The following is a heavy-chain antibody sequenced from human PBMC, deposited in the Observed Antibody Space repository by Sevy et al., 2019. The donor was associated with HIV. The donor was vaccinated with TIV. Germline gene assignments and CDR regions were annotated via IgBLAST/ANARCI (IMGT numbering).Heavy chain of an antibody. Sequence: ASVKVSCKASGYTFTSYGISWVRQAPGQGLEWMGWISAYNGNTNYAQKLQGRVTMTTDTSTSTAYMELRSLRSDDTTVYYCARVILDIVVVVAATEYFDYWGQGTLVTVSS. CDR2: ISAYNGNT. D-gene: IGHD2-15*01. J-gene: IGHJ4*02. CDR3: ARVILDIVVVVAATEYFDY. CDR1: GYTFTSYG. V-gene: IGHV1-18*01.